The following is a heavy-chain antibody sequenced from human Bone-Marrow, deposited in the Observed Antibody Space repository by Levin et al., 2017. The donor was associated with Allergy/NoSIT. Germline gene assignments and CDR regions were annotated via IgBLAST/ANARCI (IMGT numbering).Heavy chain of an antibody. CDR3: ARDRGSYGFDP. CDR1: GFTFSSYE. Sequence: GGSLRLSCAASGFTFSSYEMNWVRQAPGKGLEWVSYISSSGSTIYYADSVKGRFTISRDNAKNSLYLQMNSLRAEDTAVYYCARDRGSYGFDPWGQGTLVTVSS. V-gene: IGHV3-48*03. CDR2: ISSSGSTI. D-gene: IGHD1-26*01. J-gene: IGHJ5*02.